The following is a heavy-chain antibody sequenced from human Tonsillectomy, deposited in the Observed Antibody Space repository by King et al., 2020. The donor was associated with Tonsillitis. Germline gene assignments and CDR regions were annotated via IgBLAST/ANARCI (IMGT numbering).Heavy chain of an antibody. V-gene: IGHV1-18*04. CDR1: GYTFTNYG. J-gene: IGHJ4*02. Sequence: VQLVQSGAEVKKPGASVKVSCKASGYTFTNYGISWVRQAPGQGLEWMGWISAYNGNTNYAQKLQGRVTMTTDTSTSTAYMELRRLRSDDTALCYCARALISEWELLEDYWGQGTLVTVSS. D-gene: IGHD1-26*01. CDR2: ISAYNGNT. CDR3: ARALISEWELLEDY.